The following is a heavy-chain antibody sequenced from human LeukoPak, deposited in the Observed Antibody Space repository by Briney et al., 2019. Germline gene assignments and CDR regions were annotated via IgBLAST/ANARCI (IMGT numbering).Heavy chain of an antibody. V-gene: IGHV4-59*01. J-gene: IGHJ5*02. CDR3: ARVRGDYYDSSGYYYKNWFDP. CDR2: IYYSGST. CDR1: GGSISSYY. D-gene: IGHD3-22*01. Sequence: SETLSLTCTVSGGSISSYYWSWIRQPPGKGLEWIGYIYYSGSTNYNPSLKSRVTISVDTSKNQFSLKLSSVTAADTAVYYCARVRGDYYDSSGYYYKNWFDPRGQGTLVTVSS.